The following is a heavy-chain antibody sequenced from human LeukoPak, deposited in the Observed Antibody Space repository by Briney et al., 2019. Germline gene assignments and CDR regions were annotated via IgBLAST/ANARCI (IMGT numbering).Heavy chain of an antibody. D-gene: IGHD6-19*01. V-gene: IGHV4-59*01. CDR3: ARGSGWYGKQTDY. J-gene: IGHJ4*02. CDR2: IYYSGST. Sequence: SETLSLTCTVSGGSISSYYWSWIRQPPGKGLEWIGYIYYSGSTNYNPSLKGRVTISVDTSKNQFSLKLSSVTAADTAVYYCARGSGWYGKQTDYWGQGTLVTVSS. CDR1: GGSISSYY.